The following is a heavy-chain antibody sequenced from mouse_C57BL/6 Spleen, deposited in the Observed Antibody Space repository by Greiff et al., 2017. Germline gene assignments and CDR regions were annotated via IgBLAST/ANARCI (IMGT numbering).Heavy chain of an antibody. J-gene: IGHJ2*01. Sequence: VKLQQSGPELVKPGASVKISCKASGYAFSSSWMNWVKQRPGKGLEWIGRIYPGDGDTNYNGKFKGKATLTADKSSSTAYMQLSSLTSEDSAVCCCARRGSGDYWGQGTTLTVSS. V-gene: IGHV1-82*01. CDR2: IYPGDGDT. CDR1: GYAFSSSW. D-gene: IGHD1-1*01. CDR3: ARRGSGDY.